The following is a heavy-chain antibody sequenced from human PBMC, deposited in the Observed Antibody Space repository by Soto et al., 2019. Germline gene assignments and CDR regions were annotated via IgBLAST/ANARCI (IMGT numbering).Heavy chain of an antibody. CDR1: GFTFSSYG. Sequence: GGSLRLSCAASGFTFSSYGMHWVRQAPGKGLEWVAVISYDGSNKYYADSVKGRFTISRDNSKNTLYLQMNSLRAEDTAVYYCAKDISRSGWYPTQYYWGQGTLVTVSS. D-gene: IGHD6-19*01. V-gene: IGHV3-30*18. CDR2: ISYDGSNK. J-gene: IGHJ4*02. CDR3: AKDISRSGWYPTQYY.